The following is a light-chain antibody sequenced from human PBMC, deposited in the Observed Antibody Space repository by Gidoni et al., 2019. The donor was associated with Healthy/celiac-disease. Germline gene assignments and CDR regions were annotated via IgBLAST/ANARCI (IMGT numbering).Light chain of an antibody. Sequence: QSALPQPASESWSPGQSITISCTGTSSDVGAYNYVPWYPQHPAKAPKVMIYDVSNRPSGVSNRFSGSKSGNTASLTISGLQAEDEADYYCSSYTSSTTLVFGGGTKLTVL. J-gene: IGLJ3*02. CDR1: SSDVGAYNY. CDR2: DVS. V-gene: IGLV2-14*03. CDR3: SSYTSSTTLV.